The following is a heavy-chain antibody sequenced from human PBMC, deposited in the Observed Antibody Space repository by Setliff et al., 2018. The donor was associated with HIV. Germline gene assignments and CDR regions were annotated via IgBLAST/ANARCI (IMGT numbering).Heavy chain of an antibody. Sequence: GGSLRLSCAASGFTFNTYAMSWVRQAPGKGLEWVSVISGSGGSTFYADSVKGRFTISRDNSKNTLYLQMNRLRVEDTAVYYCAKDGISGGAYPPYYSDYWGHGTLVTVSS. V-gene: IGHV3-23*01. CDR1: GFTFNTYA. D-gene: IGHD2-15*01. CDR2: ISGSGGST. CDR3: AKDGISGGAYPPYYSDY. J-gene: IGHJ4*01.